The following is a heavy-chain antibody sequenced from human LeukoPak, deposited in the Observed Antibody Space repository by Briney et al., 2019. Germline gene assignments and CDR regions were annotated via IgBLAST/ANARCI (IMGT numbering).Heavy chain of an antibody. CDR1: GYTFTGYY. J-gene: IGHJ4*02. Sequence: ASVKVSCKASGYTFTGYYMHWVRQAPGQGLEWMGIINPSGGSTSYAQKFQGRATMTRDTSTSTVYMELSSLRSEDTAVYYCARDEKVRDMRPANSFDYWGQGTLVTVSS. CDR3: ARDEKVRDMRPANSFDY. D-gene: IGHD2-15*01. V-gene: IGHV1-46*01. CDR2: INPSGGST.